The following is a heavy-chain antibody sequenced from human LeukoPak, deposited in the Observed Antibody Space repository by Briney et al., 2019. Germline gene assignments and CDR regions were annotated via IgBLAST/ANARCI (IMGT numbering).Heavy chain of an antibody. Sequence: GGSLRLSCAASGFIFSSYEMNWVRQTPGKGLEWVSYISHSGSAKYYADSVKGRFTISRDNPKNSLYLQMNSLRAEDTALYYCARKVRGVTLDYWGQGTLVTVSS. CDR1: GFIFSSYE. CDR2: ISHSGSAK. J-gene: IGHJ4*02. D-gene: IGHD3-10*01. V-gene: IGHV3-48*03. CDR3: ARKVRGVTLDY.